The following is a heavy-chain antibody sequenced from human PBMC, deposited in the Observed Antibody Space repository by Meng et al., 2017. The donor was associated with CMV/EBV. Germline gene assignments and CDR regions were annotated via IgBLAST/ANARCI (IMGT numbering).Heavy chain of an antibody. D-gene: IGHD6-19*01. Sequence: QVQLVESGXGVVQPGRSXSLSCSASGFTFSSYAMHWVRQAPGKGLEWVAVISYDGSNKYYADSVKGRFTISRVNSKNTLYLQMNSLRAEDTAVYYCARDFGSGWYGRFDYWGQGTLVTVSS. CDR2: ISYDGSNK. CDR3: ARDFGSGWYGRFDY. J-gene: IGHJ4*02. CDR1: GFTFSSYA. V-gene: IGHV3-30-3*01.